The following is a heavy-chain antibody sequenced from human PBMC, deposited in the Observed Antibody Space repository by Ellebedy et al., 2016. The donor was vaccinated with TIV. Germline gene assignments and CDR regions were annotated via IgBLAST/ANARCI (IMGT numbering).Heavy chain of an antibody. CDR1: GFTLSSYW. J-gene: IGHJ6*03. CDR2: INRDGNDI. Sequence: GESLKISXAASGFTLSSYWMSWVRQAPGKGLEWVANINRDGNDIYYVDSVKGRFTVSRDNAKNSLYLQMNGLRAEDTAVYYCARFKGYDYYYYYYMDVWGKGTTVTVSS. D-gene: IGHD5-12*01. CDR3: ARFKGYDYYYYYYMDV. V-gene: IGHV3-7*01.